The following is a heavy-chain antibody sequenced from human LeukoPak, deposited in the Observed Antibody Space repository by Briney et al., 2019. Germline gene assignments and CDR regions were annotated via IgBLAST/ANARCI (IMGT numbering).Heavy chain of an antibody. CDR1: GGSISNYY. J-gene: IGHJ5*02. D-gene: IGHD2-2*01. V-gene: IGHV4-59*08. CDR2: IYYSGTT. CDR3: ARIGVGGVGVPAVIGWFDP. Sequence: PSETLSLTCTVSGGSISNYYWSWIRQPPGKGLEWIAYIYYSGTTNYNPSLKSRVTISVDTSKSQFYLRLTSVTAADTAVYYCARIGVGGVGVPAVIGWFDPWGQGTLVTVSS.